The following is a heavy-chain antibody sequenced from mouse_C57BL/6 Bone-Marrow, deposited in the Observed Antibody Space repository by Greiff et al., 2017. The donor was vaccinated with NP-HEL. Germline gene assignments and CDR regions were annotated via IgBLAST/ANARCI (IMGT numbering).Heavy chain of an antibody. D-gene: IGHD1-1*01. V-gene: IGHV1-55*01. CDR1: GYTFTSYW. CDR3: ARRGNYGSSFPYYAMDY. CDR2: IYPGSGST. Sequence: QVHVKQPGAELVKPGASVKMSCKASGYTFTSYWITWVKQRPGQGLEWIGDIYPGSGSTNYNEKFKSKATLTVDTSSSTAYMQLSSLTSEDSAVYYCARRGNYGSSFPYYAMDYWGQGTSVTVSS. J-gene: IGHJ4*01.